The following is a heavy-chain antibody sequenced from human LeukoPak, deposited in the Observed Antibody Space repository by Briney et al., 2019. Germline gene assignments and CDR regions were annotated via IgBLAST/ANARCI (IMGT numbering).Heavy chain of an antibody. CDR1: GGSISSSDYY. J-gene: IGHJ6*03. V-gene: IGHV4-39*01. Sequence: PSETLSLTCIVSGGSISSSDYYWGWIRQPPGKGLEWIGSISYSRTSYYNPSLKRRVTIFVDTSNNQFSLKLTSVTAADTAVYYCARLTHSYYYDARGYYSYYYMDVWGKGTTVSVSS. CDR2: ISYSRTS. D-gene: IGHD3-22*01. CDR3: ARLTHSYYYDARGYYSYYYMDV.